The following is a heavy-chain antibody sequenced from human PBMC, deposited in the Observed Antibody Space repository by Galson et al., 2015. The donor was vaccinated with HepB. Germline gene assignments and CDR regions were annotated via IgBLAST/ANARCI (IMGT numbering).Heavy chain of an antibody. CDR3: ARDLDEGAVHYWYFDL. CDR2: IIPILGIA. D-gene: IGHD1-26*01. J-gene: IGHJ2*01. V-gene: IGHV1-69*04. CDR1: GGTFSSYA. Sequence: SVKVSCKASGGTFSSYAISWVRQAPGQGLEWMGRIIPILGIANYAQKFQGRVTITADKSTSTAYMELSSLRSEDTAVYYCARDLDEGAVHYWYFDLWGRGTLVTVSS.